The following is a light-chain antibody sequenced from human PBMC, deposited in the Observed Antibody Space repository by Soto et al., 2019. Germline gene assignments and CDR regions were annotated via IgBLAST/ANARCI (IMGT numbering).Light chain of an antibody. CDR2: DTS. CDR3: QQRSNWPFT. CDR1: QTVTKY. V-gene: IGKV3-11*01. Sequence: EIVLTQAPTTLSFSPGERATLSCRASQTVTKYLAWYQQKPGQAPRLLIYDTSNRATGIPARFSGSGSGTDFTLTISGLPPDDFAVYFCQQRSNWPFTFGPGTTVDFK. J-gene: IGKJ3*01.